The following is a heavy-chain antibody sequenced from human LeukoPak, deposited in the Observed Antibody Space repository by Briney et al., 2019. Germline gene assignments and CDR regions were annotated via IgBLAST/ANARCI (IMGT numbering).Heavy chain of an antibody. CDR2: IIPIFTTA. D-gene: IGHD2-8*01. J-gene: IGHJ4*02. CDR3: ARDEGYCTNGVCSYFDY. CDR1: GGTISNYV. Sequence: ASVKVSCKTAGGTISNYVISWVRQAPGQGLEWMGGIIPIFTTANYAQKFQGRVTITADESTSTAYMELSSLRSEDTAVYYCARDEGYCTNGVCSYFDYWGQGTLVTVSS. V-gene: IGHV1-69*13.